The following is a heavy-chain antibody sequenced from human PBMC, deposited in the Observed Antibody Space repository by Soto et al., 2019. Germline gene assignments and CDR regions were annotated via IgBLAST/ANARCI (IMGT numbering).Heavy chain of an antibody. CDR1: GGSISSSSYY. V-gene: IGHV4-39*01. D-gene: IGHD3-22*01. J-gene: IGHJ4*02. CDR2: IYYSGST. CDR3: ARAVVDYYDSSGKFDY. Sequence: QLQLQESGPGLVKPSETLSLTCTVSGGSISSSSYYWGWIRQPPGKGLEWIGSIYYSGSTYYNPSLKSRVTISVDTSKNQFSLKLSSVTAADTAVYYCARAVVDYYDSSGKFDYWGQGTLVTVSS.